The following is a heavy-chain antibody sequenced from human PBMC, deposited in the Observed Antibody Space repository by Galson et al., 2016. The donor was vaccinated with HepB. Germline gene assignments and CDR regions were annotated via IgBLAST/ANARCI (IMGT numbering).Heavy chain of an antibody. Sequence: SLRLSCAASGFGFDDFAMHWVRKAPGKGLEWVSGISWSGNSIAYADPVKGRFTISRDNAKNSLFLQMRNLRPEDAAFYYCVKDNWEREAGIGGYFDLWGQGTLVTVSS. V-gene: IGHV3-9*01. CDR2: ISWSGNSI. CDR3: VKDNWEREAGIGGYFDL. CDR1: GFGFDDFA. D-gene: IGHD1-26*01. J-gene: IGHJ4*02.